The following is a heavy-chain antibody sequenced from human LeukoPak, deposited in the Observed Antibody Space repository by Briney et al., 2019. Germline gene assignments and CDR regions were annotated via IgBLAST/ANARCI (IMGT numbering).Heavy chain of an antibody. Sequence: GGSLRLSCAASGFTFDDYAMHWVRHAPGKGLEWVSGISWNSGSIGYADSVKGRFTISRDNAKNSLYLQMNSLRAEDTALYYCAKDGGADYYDSSGHDYWGQGTLVTVSS. J-gene: IGHJ4*02. CDR3: AKDGGADYYDSSGHDY. V-gene: IGHV3-9*01. CDR2: ISWNSGSI. D-gene: IGHD3-22*01. CDR1: GFTFDDYA.